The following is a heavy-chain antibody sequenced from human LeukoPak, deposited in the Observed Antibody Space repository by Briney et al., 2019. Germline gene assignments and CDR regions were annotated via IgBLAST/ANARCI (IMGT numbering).Heavy chain of an antibody. D-gene: IGHD3-10*01. CDR3: ARDLVGFGSGSYSSVPTVLSYYFDY. J-gene: IGHJ4*02. V-gene: IGHV4-61*02. CDR2: IYTSGST. CDR1: GGSISSGSYY. Sequence: PSETLSLTCTVSGGSISSGSYYWSWIRQPAGKGLEWIGRIYTSGSTNYNPSLKSRVTISVDTSKNQFSLKLSSVTAADTAVYYCARDLVGFGSGSYSSVPTVLSYYFDYWGQGTLVTVSS.